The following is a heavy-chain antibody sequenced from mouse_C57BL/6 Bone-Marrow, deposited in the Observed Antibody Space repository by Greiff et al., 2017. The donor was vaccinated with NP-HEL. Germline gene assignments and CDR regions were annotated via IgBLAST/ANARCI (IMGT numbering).Heavy chain of an antibody. Sequence: VQLQQPGAELVKPGASVKLSCKASGYTFTSYWMQWVNQRPGQGLEWIGEIDPSDSYTNYNQKFKGKATLTVDTSSSTAYMQLSSLTSEDSAVYYCASLFTTVVADYWGQGTTLTVSS. CDR2: IDPSDSYT. CDR3: ASLFTTVVADY. V-gene: IGHV1-50*01. D-gene: IGHD1-1*01. J-gene: IGHJ2*01. CDR1: GYTFTSYW.